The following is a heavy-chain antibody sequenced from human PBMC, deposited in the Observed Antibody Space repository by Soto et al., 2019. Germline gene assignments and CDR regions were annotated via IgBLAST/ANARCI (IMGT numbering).Heavy chain of an antibody. J-gene: IGHJ4*02. V-gene: IGHV4-31*03. CDR2: IYYSGST. Sequence: SETLSLTCTVSGGSISSGGYYWSWIRQHPGKGLEWIGYIYYSGSTYYNPSLKSRVTISVDTSKNQFSLKLSSVTAADTAVYYCARVLLSGVRGVIIKGLSNYFDYWGQGTLVTVSS. CDR3: ARVLLSGVRGVIIKGLSNYFDY. CDR1: GGSISSGGYY. D-gene: IGHD3-10*01.